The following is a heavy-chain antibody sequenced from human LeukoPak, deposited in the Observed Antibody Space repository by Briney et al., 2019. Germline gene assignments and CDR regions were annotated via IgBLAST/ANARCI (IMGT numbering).Heavy chain of an antibody. CDR3: ASDRAGSRPYYFDY. CDR1: GFTFSAYS. Sequence: GGSLRLSCVASGFTFSAYSVHWVRQAPGKGLEWVSSISSSSTYKHYADSVKGRFTISRDNAKNSLYLQMNSLRAEDTAVYYCASDRAGSRPYYFDYWGQGTLVTVSS. J-gene: IGHJ4*02. V-gene: IGHV3-21*06. CDR2: ISSSSTYK. D-gene: IGHD6-19*01.